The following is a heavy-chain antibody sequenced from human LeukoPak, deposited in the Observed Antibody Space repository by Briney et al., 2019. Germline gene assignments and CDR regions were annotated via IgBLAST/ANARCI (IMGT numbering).Heavy chain of an antibody. Sequence: GSLRLSCGASGFSFSIYDMSWIRQAPGKGLEWVSAISGSGGRTYYADSVKGRFTISRDNSRNTVYLQINSLRAEDTAVYYCAKDSYFDYWGQGTLVTVSS. CDR2: ISGSGGRT. J-gene: IGHJ4*02. V-gene: IGHV3-23*01. CDR3: AKDSYFDY. CDR1: GFSFSIYD.